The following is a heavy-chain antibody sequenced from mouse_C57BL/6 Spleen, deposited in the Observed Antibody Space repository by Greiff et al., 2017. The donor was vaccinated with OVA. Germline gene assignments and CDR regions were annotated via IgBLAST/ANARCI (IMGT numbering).Heavy chain of an antibody. D-gene: IGHD1-1*01. V-gene: IGHV1-55*01. J-gene: IGHJ2*01. CDR2: IYPGSGST. CDR1: GYTFTSYW. CDR3: ARWGYYGSSLEYYFDY. Sequence: QVQLQQPGAELVKPGASVKMSCKASGYTFTSYWITWVKQRPGQGLEWIGDIYPGSGSTNYNEKFKSKATLTVDTSSSTAYMQLSSLTSEDSAVYYGARWGYYGSSLEYYFDYWGQGTTLTVSS.